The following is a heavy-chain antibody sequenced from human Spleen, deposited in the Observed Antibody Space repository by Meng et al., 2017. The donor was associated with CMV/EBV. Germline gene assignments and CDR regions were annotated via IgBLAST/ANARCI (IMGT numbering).Heavy chain of an antibody. Sequence: SETLSLTCTVSGGSVSSGSYYWSWIRQPPGKGLEWIGYIYYSGSTNYNPSLKSRVTISVDTSKNQFSLKLSSVTAADTAVYYCATQLNAGWFDPWGQGTLVTVSS. D-gene: IGHD5-24*01. V-gene: IGHV4-61*01. CDR3: ATQLNAGWFDP. CDR1: GGSVSSGSYY. CDR2: IYYSGST. J-gene: IGHJ5*02.